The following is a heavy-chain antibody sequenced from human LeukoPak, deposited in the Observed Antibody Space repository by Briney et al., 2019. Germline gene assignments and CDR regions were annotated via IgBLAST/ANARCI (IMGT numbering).Heavy chain of an antibody. CDR3: ARDFRDFWSGYSLRSYYYYYGMDV. CDR1: GESFSGYY. CDR2: INHSGST. Sequence: PSETLSLTCTVYGESFSGYYWNWIRQPPGKGLEWIGEINHSGSTNYNPSLKSRVTISVDTSKNQFSLKLSSVTAADTAVYYCARDFRDFWSGYSLRSYYYYYGMDVWGQGTTVTVSS. J-gene: IGHJ6*02. V-gene: IGHV4-34*01. D-gene: IGHD3-3*01.